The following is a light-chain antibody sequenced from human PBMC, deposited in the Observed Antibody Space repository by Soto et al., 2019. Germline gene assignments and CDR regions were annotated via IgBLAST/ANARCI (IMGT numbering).Light chain of an antibody. CDR1: QSVNNNY. CDR3: QQYGSSQFT. Sequence: EIVLMQSPGTLSLSPGEGATLSCRASQSVNNNYLAWYQQRPGQAPTLLIFDTSRRATGVPDRFSGSGSGTDFTLSISRVEPEDFAVYYCQQYGSSQFTFGPGTKVNIK. V-gene: IGKV3-20*01. CDR2: DTS. J-gene: IGKJ3*01.